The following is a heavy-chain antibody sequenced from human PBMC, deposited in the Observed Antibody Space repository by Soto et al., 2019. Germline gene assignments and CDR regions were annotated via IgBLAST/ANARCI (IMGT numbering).Heavy chain of an antibody. D-gene: IGHD6-19*01. CDR3: ARDSLGIAVAVGAFDI. Sequence: EVQLVESGGGLIKPGGSLRLSCAASGFTFSSYSMNWVRQAPGKGLEWVSSISSSSSYIYYADSVKGRFTISRDNAKNSLYLQMNSLRAEDTVVYYCARDSLGIAVAVGAFDIWGQGTMVTVSS. V-gene: IGHV3-21*01. J-gene: IGHJ3*02. CDR1: GFTFSSYS. CDR2: ISSSSSYI.